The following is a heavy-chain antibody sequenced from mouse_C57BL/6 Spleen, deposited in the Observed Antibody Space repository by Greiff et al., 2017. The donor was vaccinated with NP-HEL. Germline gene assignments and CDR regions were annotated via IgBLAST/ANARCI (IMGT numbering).Heavy chain of an antibody. CDR3: ARANYDGYDKDAMDY. D-gene: IGHD2-2*01. J-gene: IGHJ4*01. CDR2: IRNKANGYTT. Sequence: EVKVEESGGGLVQPGGSLSLSCAASGFTFTDYYMSWVRQPPGKALEWLGFIRNKANGYTTKYSSSVKGRFTTSRDNSQSILYLQMNALRAEDSATYYCARANYDGYDKDAMDYWGQGTSVTVSS. V-gene: IGHV7-3*01. CDR1: GFTFTDYY.